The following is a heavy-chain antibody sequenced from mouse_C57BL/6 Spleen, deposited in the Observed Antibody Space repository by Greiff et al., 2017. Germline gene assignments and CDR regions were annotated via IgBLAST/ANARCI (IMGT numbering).Heavy chain of an antibody. J-gene: IGHJ3*01. CDR3: TRSGYYDYDEGFAY. CDR1: GYTFTSYW. CDR2: IYPGNSDT. Sequence: EVQLQQSGTVLARPGASVKMSCKTSGYTFTSYWMHWVKQRPGQGLEWIGAIYPGNSDTSYNQKFKGKAKLTAVTSASTAYMELSSLTNEDSAVYYCTRSGYYDYDEGFAYWGQGTLVTVSA. V-gene: IGHV1-5*01. D-gene: IGHD2-4*01.